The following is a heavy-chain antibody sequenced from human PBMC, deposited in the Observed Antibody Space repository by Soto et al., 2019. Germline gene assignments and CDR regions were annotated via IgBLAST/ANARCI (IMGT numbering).Heavy chain of an antibody. V-gene: IGHV3-23*01. J-gene: IGHJ4*02. CDR1: GFTFSTYG. CDR2: ISGSGSGR. CDR3: AKDDIEQYYDSSGYYRY. D-gene: IGHD3-22*01. Sequence: VGSLRLSCAASGFTFSTYGMSWVRQAPGKGLEWVSSISGSGSGRYYADSVKGRFTISRDNPKTTLFLQMNSLRAEDTAVYFCAKDDIEQYYDSSGYYRYWGQGTQVTVSS.